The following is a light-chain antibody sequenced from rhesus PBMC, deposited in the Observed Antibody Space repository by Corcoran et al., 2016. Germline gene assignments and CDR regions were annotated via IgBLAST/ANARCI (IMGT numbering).Light chain of an antibody. CDR1: QGISNA. V-gene: IGKV1-33*02. Sequence: DIQMSQSPSSLSAFVGDKVTITCRASQGISNALAWYQQNPGKSPKLLMYGAFSLESGVPSRFSGSRSGTDFTLTISSLQPEDFATYYCQQGYSTPYSFGQGTKVEIK. CDR2: GAF. J-gene: IGKJ2*01. CDR3: QQGYSTPYS.